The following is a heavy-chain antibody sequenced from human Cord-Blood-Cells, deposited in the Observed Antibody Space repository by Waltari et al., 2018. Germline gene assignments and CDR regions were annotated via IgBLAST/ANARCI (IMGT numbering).Heavy chain of an antibody. CDR2: IYYSVST. CDR3: ARHERGYGLNYFDY. V-gene: IGHV4-39*01. Sequence: QLQLQESGPGLVKPSETLSLTCTVSGGSISSSSYYWGWIRQPPGKGLECIGSIYYSVSTYYNPSLKSRVTISVDTSKNQFSLKLSSVTAADTAVYYCARHERGYGLNYFDYWGQGTLVTVSS. D-gene: IGHD3-22*01. J-gene: IGHJ4*02. CDR1: GGSISSSSYY.